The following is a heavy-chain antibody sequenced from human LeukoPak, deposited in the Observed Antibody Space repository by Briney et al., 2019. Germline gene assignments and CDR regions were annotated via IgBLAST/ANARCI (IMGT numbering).Heavy chain of an antibody. CDR1: GFTFTNYW. D-gene: IGHD6-13*01. CDR2: VHAGDSDV. CDR3: ARFGYSTSLDFYLDV. Sequence: GESLKISCQASGFTFTNYWIAWVRQMPGKGLEWMGIVHAGDSDVRYSPSFQDQVTMSADKSISTAYLQWNSLRASDSAMYFCARFGYSTSLDFYLDVWGRGTLVAVSS. V-gene: IGHV5-51*01. J-gene: IGHJ2*01.